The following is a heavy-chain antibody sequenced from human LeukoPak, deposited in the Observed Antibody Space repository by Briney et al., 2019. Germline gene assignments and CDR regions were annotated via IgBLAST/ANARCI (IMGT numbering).Heavy chain of an antibody. V-gene: IGHV3-21*01. CDR3: AREAFNGAFDY. Sequence: GGSLRLSCAASGFTFSRYSMNWVRQAPGKGLEWVSSISSSDTYIHYADSVKGRFTISRDNAKNSLYLHMTSLRAEDTAVYYCAREAFNGAFDYWGQGTLVTVSS. CDR2: ISSSDTYI. CDR1: GFTFSRYS. D-gene: IGHD3-10*01. J-gene: IGHJ4*02.